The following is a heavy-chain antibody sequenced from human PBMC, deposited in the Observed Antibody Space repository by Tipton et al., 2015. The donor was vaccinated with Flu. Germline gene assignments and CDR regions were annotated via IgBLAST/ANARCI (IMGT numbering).Heavy chain of an antibody. D-gene: IGHD7-27*01. CDR1: GGSMSNNF. Sequence: TLSLTCTVSGGSMSNNFWSWFRQPAEKGLEWIGRIYASGVTNYNPSPKSRVTMSIDTSKNQFSLRLNSVTAADTAVYYCARDPHKLGGESDAFDIWGQGTMVTVSS. CDR2: IYASGVT. CDR3: ARDPHKLGGESDAFDI. J-gene: IGHJ3*02. V-gene: IGHV4-4*07.